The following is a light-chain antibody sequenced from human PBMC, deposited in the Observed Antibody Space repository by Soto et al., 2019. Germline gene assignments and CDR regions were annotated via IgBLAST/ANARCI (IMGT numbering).Light chain of an antibody. J-gene: IGLJ3*02. CDR3: AAWDDSLSGWV. CDR2: RNN. V-gene: IGLV1-47*01. Sequence: QSVLTQPPSASGTPGQRVTISCSGSSSNIGSNYVYWYQQLPGTSPKLLIYRNNQRPSGVPDRFSGSKSGPSASLAISGLRSEDEDYYYCAAWDDSLSGWVFGGGTKLTVL. CDR1: SSNIGSNY.